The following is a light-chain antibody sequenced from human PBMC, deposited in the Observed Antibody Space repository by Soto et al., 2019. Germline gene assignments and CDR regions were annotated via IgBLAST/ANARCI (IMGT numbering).Light chain of an antibody. CDR2: DVS. J-gene: IGLJ1*01. CDR1: SSDVGGYDY. V-gene: IGLV2-14*01. Sequence: QSALTQPASVSGSPGQSITISCTGTSSDVGGYDYVSWYQQQPGKAPKVMINDVSNRPSGVSNRFSGSKSGNTASLTISGLQAEDEAEYYCSSYTSNNTLVFGTGTKVTVL. CDR3: SSYTSNNTLV.